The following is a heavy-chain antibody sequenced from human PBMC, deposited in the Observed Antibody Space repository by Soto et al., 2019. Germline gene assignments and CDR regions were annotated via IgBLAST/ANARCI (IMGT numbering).Heavy chain of an antibody. V-gene: IGHV4-31*03. Sequence: SDTLSLTCTVSGGSISSGGYYWSWIRQHPGKGLEWIGYIYYSGSTYYNPSLKSRVTISVDTSKSQFSLKLTSVTAADTAVYYCARLHCNSPNCVPLDPWGQGTLVTVS. D-gene: IGHD2-2*01. CDR2: IYYSGST. CDR3: ARLHCNSPNCVPLDP. J-gene: IGHJ5*02. CDR1: GGSISSGGYY.